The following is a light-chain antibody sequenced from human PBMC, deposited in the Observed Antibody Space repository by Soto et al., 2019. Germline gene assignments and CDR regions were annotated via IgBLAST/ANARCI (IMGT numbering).Light chain of an antibody. CDR2: KAS. J-gene: IGKJ1*01. CDR3: QQYHSFPVT. Sequence: DIQLTQSASTLSVSLGDRVTITWGASQSISGWLAWYQQKPGKAPKLLIYKASSLKSGVPSRFSGSGYGTEFNLTIRSLQTDDSATYYCQQYHSFPVTFGQGTKVDIK. CDR1: QSISGW. V-gene: IGKV1-5*03.